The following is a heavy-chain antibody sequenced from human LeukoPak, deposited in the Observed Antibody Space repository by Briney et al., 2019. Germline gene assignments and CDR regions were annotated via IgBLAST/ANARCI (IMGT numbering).Heavy chain of an antibody. V-gene: IGHV1-2*02. CDR3: ARSEMADY. J-gene: IGHJ4*02. CDR2: INPNSGGT. D-gene: IGHD1-14*01. Sequence: SVNVSCKASGYTFTGYYMHWVRPAPGQGLEWMGWINPNSGGTSNVQRFHGRVTMTRDTSISTAYMELSRLRSDDTALYYCARSEMADYWGQATPATVSS. CDR1: GYTFTGYY.